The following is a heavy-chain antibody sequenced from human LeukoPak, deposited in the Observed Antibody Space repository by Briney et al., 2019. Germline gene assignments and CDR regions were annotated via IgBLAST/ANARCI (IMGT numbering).Heavy chain of an antibody. D-gene: IGHD3-3*01. CDR2: ISSSSSYI. Sequence: GGSLRLSCAASGFTLRSYSMNWVRQAPGKGLEWVSAISSSSSYIYYADSVKGRFTISRDNAKNSLYLQMNSLRAEDTAVYYCARVFRGSHFDYWGQGTLVTVSS. V-gene: IGHV3-21*01. J-gene: IGHJ4*02. CDR3: ARVFRGSHFDY. CDR1: GFTLRSYS.